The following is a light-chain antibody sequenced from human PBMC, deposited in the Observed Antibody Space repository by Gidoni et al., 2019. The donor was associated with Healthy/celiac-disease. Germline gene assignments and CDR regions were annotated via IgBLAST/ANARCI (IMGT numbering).Light chain of an antibody. CDR1: QSISSY. CDR3: QQSYSTVYT. CDR2: AAS. J-gene: IGKJ2*01. Sequence: DIQMTQSPSSLSASVGDRVTITCRASQSISSYLNWYQQKPGKAPKLLIYAASSLQSGVPSRFSGSGSGTDFTLTISSLQPEDFATYYCQQSYSTVYTFGRGPSWRSN. V-gene: IGKV1-39*01.